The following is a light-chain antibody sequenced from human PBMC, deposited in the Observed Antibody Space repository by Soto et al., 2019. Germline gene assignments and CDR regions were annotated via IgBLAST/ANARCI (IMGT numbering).Light chain of an antibody. CDR2: DAS. J-gene: IGKJ4*01. CDR1: QGISSY. CDR3: QQVNVYPST. Sequence: IRLTQSPSALSVSVRDRVTITCRASQGISSYLGWYQQKPGKAPNLLIYDASTLHSGVPSRFSGGGSGTDFTLTISSLQPEDFATYYCQQVNVYPSTFGGGSKVDI. V-gene: IGKV1-9*01.